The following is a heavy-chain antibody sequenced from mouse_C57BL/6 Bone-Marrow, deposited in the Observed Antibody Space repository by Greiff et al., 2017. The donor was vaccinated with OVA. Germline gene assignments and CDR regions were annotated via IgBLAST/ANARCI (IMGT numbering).Heavy chain of an antibody. J-gene: IGHJ2*01. CDR2: LFPGDGDT. CDR1: GYAFSNSW. Sequence: QVQLKESGAELVKPGASVKISCKASGYAFSNSWMNWVKQRPGKGLEWIGQLFPGDGDTNYNGKFKVKATLTADKASSAAYLQVSSLTSEDSAVYFLARGGFWGQGTTLTVSS. V-gene: IGHV1-80*01. CDR3: ARGGF.